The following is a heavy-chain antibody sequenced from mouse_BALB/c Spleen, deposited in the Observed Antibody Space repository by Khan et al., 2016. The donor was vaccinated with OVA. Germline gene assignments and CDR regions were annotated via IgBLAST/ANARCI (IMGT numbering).Heavy chain of an antibody. D-gene: IGHD1-1*01. CDR3: ARGKYYGYYFDY. Sequence: EVQLQESGPGLVKPSQSLSLTCTVTSYSITSGYAWNWIRQFPGNKLEWMGYISYSGGTSYNPSLKSRISITRNTSKNQFFLQLNSVTTEDTATYYCARGKYYGYYFDYWGQGTTLTVSS. CDR1: SYSITSGYA. V-gene: IGHV3-2*02. J-gene: IGHJ2*01. CDR2: ISYSGGT.